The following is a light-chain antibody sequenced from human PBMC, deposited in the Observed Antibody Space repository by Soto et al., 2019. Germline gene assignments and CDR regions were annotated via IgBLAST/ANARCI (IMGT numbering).Light chain of an antibody. CDR1: QSISIY. CDR3: QQSFSTPRT. J-gene: IGKJ1*01. V-gene: IGKV1-39*01. CDR2: AAS. Sequence: DIQMTQSPSSLSASVGDRVTITCRASQSISIYLNWYQQKPGKAPKLLIYAASSLQSGVPSRFSGGGSGTDFTLTISSLQPEDFATYYCQQSFSTPRTFGQGTKVDIK.